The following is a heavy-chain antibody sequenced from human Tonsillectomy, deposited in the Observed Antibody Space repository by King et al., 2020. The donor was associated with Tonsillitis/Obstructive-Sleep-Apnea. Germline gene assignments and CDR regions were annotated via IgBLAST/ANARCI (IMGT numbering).Heavy chain of an antibody. Sequence: VHLQQWGAGLLKPSETLSLTCAVYGGSFSGYFWTWIRQPPGKGLQWIGEVNHSGNTNYNPSPAKSRVTISLDTSKNQFSLKLSSVTAADTAVYYCARAPDQIVVVGPATGYYFDFWGQGTRVTVSS. D-gene: IGHD2-15*01. J-gene: IGHJ4*02. CDR1: GGSFSGYF. CDR3: ARAPDQIVVVGPATGYYFDF. CDR2: VNHSGNT. V-gene: IGHV4-34*01.